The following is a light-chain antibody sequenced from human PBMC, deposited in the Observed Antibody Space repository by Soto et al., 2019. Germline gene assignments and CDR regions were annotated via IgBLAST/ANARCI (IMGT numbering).Light chain of an antibody. Sequence: QSQLTQPPSASGSPGQRVSISCSGGVSNIGSNTVNWYQLLPETAPRLLIYNNNKRPSGVPDRFSGSKSGTSASLAISGLQSEDEAVYHCDAWDDSLSGVLFGGGTKLTVL. CDR2: NNN. J-gene: IGLJ2*01. CDR1: VSNIGSNT. V-gene: IGLV1-44*01. CDR3: DAWDDSLSGVL.